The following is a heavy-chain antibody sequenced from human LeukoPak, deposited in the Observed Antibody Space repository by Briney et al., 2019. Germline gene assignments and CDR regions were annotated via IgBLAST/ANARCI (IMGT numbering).Heavy chain of an antibody. CDR2: ISSSSSYI. CDR1: GFTFSSYS. CDR3: ARDAPGYDFWSGYYTTYYGMDV. Sequence: GGSLRLSCAASGFTFSSYSMNWGRQAPGKGLEWVSSISSSSSYIYYADSVNGRFTIFRVNAKTSVYLQMTSLTAEDTAVYYCARDAPGYDFWSGYYTTYYGMDVWGQGTTVTVSS. J-gene: IGHJ6*02. V-gene: IGHV3-21*01. D-gene: IGHD3-3*01.